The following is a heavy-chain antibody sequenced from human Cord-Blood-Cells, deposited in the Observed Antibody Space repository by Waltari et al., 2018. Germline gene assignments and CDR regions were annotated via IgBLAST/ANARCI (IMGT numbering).Heavy chain of an antibody. CDR3: ARTEEYGDYWYFDL. CDR1: GGSISSYS. Sequence: QVQLQESGPGLVKPSETLSLTCTVSGGSISSYSWSWIRQPPGKGLEWIGYIYYSGSTNYNPSLKSRVTISVDTSKNQFSLKLSSVTAADTAVYYCARTEEYGDYWYFDLWGRGTLVTVSS. CDR2: IYYSGST. V-gene: IGHV4-59*01. D-gene: IGHD4-17*01. J-gene: IGHJ2*01.